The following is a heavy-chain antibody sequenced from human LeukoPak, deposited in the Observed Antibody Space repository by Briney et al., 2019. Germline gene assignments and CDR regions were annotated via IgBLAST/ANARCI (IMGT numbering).Heavy chain of an antibody. J-gene: IGHJ6*03. V-gene: IGHV4-4*07. Sequence: SETLSLTCTVSGGSISSYYWSWIRQPAGKGLEWIGRIYTSGSTNYNPSLKSRVTISVDTSKNQFSLKLSSVTAADTAVYYCARGVEMATIFEYYYYYMDVWGKGTTVTVSS. D-gene: IGHD5-24*01. CDR2: IYTSGST. CDR3: ARGVEMATIFEYYYYYMDV. CDR1: GGSISSYY.